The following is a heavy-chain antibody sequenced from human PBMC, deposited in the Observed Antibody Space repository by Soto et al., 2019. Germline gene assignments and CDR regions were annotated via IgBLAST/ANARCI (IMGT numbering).Heavy chain of an antibody. CDR2: IYYSGST. V-gene: IGHV4-59*01. D-gene: IGHD2-2*01. J-gene: IGHJ6*01. CDR3: SFYRADGGIPDV. Sequence: PGKGLEWIGYIYYSGSTNSNPSLKSRVTIAVDTSKNQLSLKLSSVTAADTSVYYCSFYRADGGIPDV.